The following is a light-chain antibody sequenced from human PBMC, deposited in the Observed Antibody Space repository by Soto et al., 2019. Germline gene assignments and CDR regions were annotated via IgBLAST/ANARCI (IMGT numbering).Light chain of an antibody. CDR1: QSVSDY. CDR3: QQTYISPYT. Sequence: DVQMTQSPSSVSASVGDRVTLTFRASQSVSDYLNWYLQKPGKAPELLIYAASTLQSGVPSRFSGSGSGTDFSLTIGSLRPEDFATYYCQQTYISPYTFGQGTKVDIK. CDR2: AAS. V-gene: IGKV1-39*01. J-gene: IGKJ2*01.